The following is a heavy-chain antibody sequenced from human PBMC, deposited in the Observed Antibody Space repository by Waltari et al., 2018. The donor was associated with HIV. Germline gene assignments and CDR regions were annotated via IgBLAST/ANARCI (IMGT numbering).Heavy chain of an antibody. Sequence: QVQLVQSRGEVKKPGASVKVSCKATGYTFINYGISWVLQAPGKGLEWMGWTSVYNGKTKYAQKVQGRVTMTTDTSTSTASMELRRLTSDDTAIYYCVRDSSGGGDYSEDGFDVWGQGTKVTVSP. CDR2: TSVYNGKT. V-gene: IGHV1-18*01. CDR1: GYTFINYG. J-gene: IGHJ3*01. D-gene: IGHD2-21*01. CDR3: VRDSSGGGDYSEDGFDV.